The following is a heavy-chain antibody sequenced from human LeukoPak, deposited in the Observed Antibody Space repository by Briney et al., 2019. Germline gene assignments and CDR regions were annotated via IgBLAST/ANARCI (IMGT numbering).Heavy chain of an antibody. CDR1: GFTFSSYAMH. V-gene: IGHV4-59*05. D-gene: IGHD6-13*01. J-gene: IGHJ4*02. CDR2: IYYSGST. Sequence: GSLRLSCAASGFTFSSYAMHWVRQAPGKGLEWIGSIYYSGSTYYNPSLKSRVTISVDTSKNQFSLKLSSVTAADTAVYYCARHGFAVAAAGYFDYWGQGTWSPSPQ. CDR3: ARHGFAVAAAGYFDY.